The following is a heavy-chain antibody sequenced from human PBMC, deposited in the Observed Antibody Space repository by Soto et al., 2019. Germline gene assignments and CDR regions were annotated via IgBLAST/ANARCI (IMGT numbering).Heavy chain of an antibody. Sequence: SETLSLTCTVSGGSISSYYWSWIRQPPGKGLEWIGDIYYSGSTNYNPSLKSRVTISVGTSKNQFSLKLSSVTAADTAVYYCARAKKGSSRWYRGARFHYGMDXWGQGTSVTAS. CDR3: ARAKKGSSRWYRGARFHYGMDX. CDR1: GGSISSYY. V-gene: IGHV4-59*01. J-gene: IGHJ6*02. CDR2: IYYSGST. D-gene: IGHD6-13*01.